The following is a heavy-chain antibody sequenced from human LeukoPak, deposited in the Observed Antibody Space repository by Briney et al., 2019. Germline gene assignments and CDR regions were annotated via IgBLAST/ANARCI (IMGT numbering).Heavy chain of an antibody. CDR2: INPSGGST. CDR3: ARAPIVATILEGYYYYMDV. J-gene: IGHJ6*03. V-gene: IGHV1-46*01. CDR1: GYTFTSYY. D-gene: IGHD5-12*01. Sequence: ASVNVSCKASGYTFTSYYMHWVRQAPGQGLEWMGIINPSGGSTSYAQKFQGRVTMTRDTSTSTVYMELSSLRSEDTAVYYCARAPIVATILEGYYYYMDVWGKGTTVTISS.